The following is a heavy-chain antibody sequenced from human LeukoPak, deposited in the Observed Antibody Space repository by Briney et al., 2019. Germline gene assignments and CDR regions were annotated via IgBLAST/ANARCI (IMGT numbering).Heavy chain of an antibody. Sequence: GASVKVSCKASEYRFTDKYMHWVRQAPGQGLEWMGWINPNSGGTNYAQKFQGRVTMTRDTSISTAYMELSRLRSDDTAVYYCARDLENSSGWSFGAFDIWGQGTMVTVSS. CDR1: EYRFTDKY. V-gene: IGHV1-2*02. D-gene: IGHD6-19*01. CDR3: ARDLENSSGWSFGAFDI. CDR2: INPNSGGT. J-gene: IGHJ3*02.